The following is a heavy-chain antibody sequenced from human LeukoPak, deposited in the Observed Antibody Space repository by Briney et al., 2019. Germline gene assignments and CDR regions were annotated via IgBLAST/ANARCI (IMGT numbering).Heavy chain of an antibody. J-gene: IGHJ4*02. V-gene: IGHV1-2*02. CDR3: ARDRSRYSGYDLGY. D-gene: IGHD5-12*01. CDR1: GYTFTGYY. CDR2: INPNSGGA. Sequence: ASVKVSCKASGYTFTGYYMHWVRQAPGQGLEWMGWINPNSGGANYAQKFQGRVTMTRDTSISTAYMELSRLRSDDTAVYYCARDRSRYSGYDLGYWGQGTLVTVSS.